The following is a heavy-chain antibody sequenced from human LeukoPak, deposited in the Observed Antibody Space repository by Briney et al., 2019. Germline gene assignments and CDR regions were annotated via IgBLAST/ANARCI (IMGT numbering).Heavy chain of an antibody. CDR1: GYTFTGYY. J-gene: IGHJ4*02. V-gene: IGHV1-2*06. CDR3: ARARGLRYFDWGDYFDY. Sequence: ASVKVSCKASGYTFTGYYMHWVRQAPGQGLEWMGRINPNSGGTNYAQKFQGTVTMTRDTSISTAYMELSRLRSDDTAVYYCARARGLRYFDWGDYFDYWGQGTLVTVSS. CDR2: INPNSGGT. D-gene: IGHD3-9*01.